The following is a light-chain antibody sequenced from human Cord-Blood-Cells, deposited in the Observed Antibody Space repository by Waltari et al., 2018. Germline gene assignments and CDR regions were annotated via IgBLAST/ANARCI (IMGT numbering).Light chain of an antibody. Sequence: SYELTQPPSVSVSPGQTASITCSGDKLGDKYACWYQQKPGQSPVLVIYQDSKRPSGIPDRVSGSNSGTTATLTISGTQAMDEADYYCQAWDRSTVVFGGGTKLTIL. CDR1: KLGDKY. CDR3: QAWDRSTVV. J-gene: IGLJ2*01. CDR2: QDS. V-gene: IGLV3-1*01.